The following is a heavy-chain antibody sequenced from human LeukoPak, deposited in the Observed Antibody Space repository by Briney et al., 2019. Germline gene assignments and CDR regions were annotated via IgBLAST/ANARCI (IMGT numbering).Heavy chain of an antibody. CDR1: GFTFSSYW. J-gene: IGHJ4*02. D-gene: IGHD2-2*01. CDR2: IFQDGSEK. Sequence: PGGSLRLSCVVSGFTFSSYWMSWVRQAPGKGLEWVANIFQDGSEKYYMDSVKGRFTISRDNAKNSLYLQMNSPRAEDTAVYYCARARCSSTSCYVLRFDYWGQGTLVTVSS. V-gene: IGHV3-7*01. CDR3: ARARCSSTSCYVLRFDY.